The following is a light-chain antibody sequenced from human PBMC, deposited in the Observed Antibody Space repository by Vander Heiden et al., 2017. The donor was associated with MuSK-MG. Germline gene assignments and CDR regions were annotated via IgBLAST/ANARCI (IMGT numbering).Light chain of an antibody. CDR3: SSYTSSSIYVV. CDR2: DVS. V-gene: IGLV2-14*03. Sequence: QSALTQPASVSASPGQSITLSCTGTSSDVGGYNYGSWYQQHPGKAPKLMIYDVSKRPSGVSNRFSGSKSGNTASLTISGLQAEDEADYYCSSYTSSSIYVVFGGGTKLTVL. J-gene: IGLJ2*01. CDR1: SSDVGGYNY.